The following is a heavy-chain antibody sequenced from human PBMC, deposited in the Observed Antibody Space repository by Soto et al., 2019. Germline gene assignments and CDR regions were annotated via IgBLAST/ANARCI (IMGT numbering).Heavy chain of an antibody. D-gene: IGHD3-3*01. CDR1: GFTFDDYT. Sequence: GGSLRLSCAASGFTFDDYTMNWVRQAPGKXLEWVSLISWDGGSTYYADSVKGRFTISRDNSKNSLYLQMNSLRTEDTALYYCAKDSSTIFGVVTLTHGMDVWGQGTTVTVSS. CDR3: AKDSSTIFGVVTLTHGMDV. J-gene: IGHJ6*02. V-gene: IGHV3-43*01. CDR2: ISWDGGST.